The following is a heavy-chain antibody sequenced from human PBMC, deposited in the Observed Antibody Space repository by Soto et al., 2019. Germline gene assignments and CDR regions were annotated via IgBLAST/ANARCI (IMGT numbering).Heavy chain of an antibody. CDR2: ISWNSGSI. D-gene: IGHD5-12*01. CDR1: GFTFDDYA. J-gene: IGHJ3*02. CDR3: AKDQSSGYGFDWDAFDI. Sequence: GGSLRLSCAASGFTFDDYAMHWIRQAPGKCLEWVSGISWNSGSIGYADSVKGRFTISRDNAKNSLYLQMNSLRAEDTALYYCAKDQSSGYGFDWDAFDIWGQGXMVTV. V-gene: IGHV3-9*01.